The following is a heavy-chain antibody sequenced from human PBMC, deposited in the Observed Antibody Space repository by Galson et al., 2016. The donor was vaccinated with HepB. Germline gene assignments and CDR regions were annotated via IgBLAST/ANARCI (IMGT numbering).Heavy chain of an antibody. V-gene: IGHV2-5*02. Sequence: PALVKPTQTLTLTCTFSGFSLTTGGVAVGWIRQPPGKALDWLALIYWDDDKHYSPSLKSRLTIAKDASKNQVVLTMTNMDPVDTATYYCAHFTYYYDSSGYLLTKYFQHWGQGTLVTVSS. D-gene: IGHD3-22*01. CDR2: IYWDDDK. CDR1: GFSLTTGGVA. J-gene: IGHJ1*01. CDR3: AHFTYYYDSSGYLLTKYFQH.